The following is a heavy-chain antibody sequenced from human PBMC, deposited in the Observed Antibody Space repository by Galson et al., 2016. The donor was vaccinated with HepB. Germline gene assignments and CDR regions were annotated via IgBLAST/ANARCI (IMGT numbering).Heavy chain of an antibody. CDR3: AKVDCGDCLTGFGP. CDR1: GFTFSAFA. D-gene: IGHD2-21*02. Sequence: SLRLSCAASGFTFSAFALTWVRQAPGKGLEWVSGISGRGYNAYYADSVKGRFTISRDNSRNTLYLQMNTLTVEDTAVYYCAKVDCGDCLTGFGPWGQGTLVSVSS. CDR2: ISGRGYNA. V-gene: IGHV3-23*01. J-gene: IGHJ5*02.